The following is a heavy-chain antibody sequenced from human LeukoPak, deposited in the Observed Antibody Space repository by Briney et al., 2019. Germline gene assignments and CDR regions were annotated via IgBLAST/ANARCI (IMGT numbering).Heavy chain of an antibody. Sequence: PSETLSLTCAVYGGSFSGYYWSWIRQPPGKGLEWIGEINHSGSTNYNPSLKSRVTISVDTSKNQFSLKLSSVTAADAAVYYCARGFVSGKYYYYYYMDVWGKGTTVTVSS. V-gene: IGHV4-34*01. CDR3: ARGFVSGKYYYYYYMDV. D-gene: IGHD3-16*01. J-gene: IGHJ6*03. CDR1: GGSFSGYY. CDR2: INHSGST.